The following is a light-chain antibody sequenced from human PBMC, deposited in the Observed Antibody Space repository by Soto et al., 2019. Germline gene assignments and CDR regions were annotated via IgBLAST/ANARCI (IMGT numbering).Light chain of an antibody. J-gene: IGKJ3*01. Sequence: DIQMTQSPSSLSASVRDRVTITCQASQDITNYLNWYQQKPGKAPKLLICDASNLEPGVPSRFSGSGSGTDFTFTISSLQPEVIATYYCQQYDNRPFTFGPGTRVHI. CDR1: QDITNY. CDR2: DAS. V-gene: IGKV1-33*01. CDR3: QQYDNRPFT.